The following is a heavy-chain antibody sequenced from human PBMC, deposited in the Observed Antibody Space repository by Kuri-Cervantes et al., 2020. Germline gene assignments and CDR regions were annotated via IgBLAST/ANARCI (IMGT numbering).Heavy chain of an antibody. CDR3: AKGVVAAKRAPTRERGSTTLAYNWFDP. V-gene: IGHV1-18*01. Sequence: ASVKVSCKASGYTFTSYGISWVRQAPGQGLEWMGWISAYNGNTNYAQKLQGRVTMTTDTSTSTAYMELRSLRSDDTAVYYCAKGVVAAKRAPTRERGSTTLAYNWFDPWGQGTLVTVSS. J-gene: IGHJ5*02. D-gene: IGHD2-15*01. CDR2: ISAYNGNT. CDR1: GYTFTSYG.